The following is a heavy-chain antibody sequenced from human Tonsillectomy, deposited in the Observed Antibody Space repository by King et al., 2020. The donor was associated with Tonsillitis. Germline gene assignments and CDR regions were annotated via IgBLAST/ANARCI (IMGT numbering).Heavy chain of an antibody. J-gene: IGHJ4*02. CDR3: AKDRGYSNHYFDY. CDR1: GLSFGSYA. V-gene: IGHV3-23*03. D-gene: IGHD4-11*01. CDR2: IYSGASST. Sequence: ESGGGLVQPGGSLRLSCAASGLSFGSYAMSWVRQAPGKGLEWVSVIYSGASSTFYADSVKGRFTISRDNSKNTLYLQMNSLRAEDTAVYYCAKDRGYSNHYFDYWGQGTLVTVSS.